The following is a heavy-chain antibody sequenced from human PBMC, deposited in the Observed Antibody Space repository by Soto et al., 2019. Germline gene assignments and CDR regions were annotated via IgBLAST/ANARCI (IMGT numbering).Heavy chain of an antibody. V-gene: IGHV6-1*01. J-gene: IGHJ4*02. D-gene: IGHD2-15*01. CDR2: TYYRSKWYN. CDR3: VRDVVFDFDH. CDR1: GDSVFSNTAA. Sequence: QVQLQQSGPGLVKPSQTLSLTCAISGDSVFSNTAAWNWIRQSPSRGLEWLGRTYYRSKWYNDYAVTVKSRIAINPDTSKNQFSLHLNSVTPDDTALYYCVRDVVFDFDHWGQGTQVTVSS.